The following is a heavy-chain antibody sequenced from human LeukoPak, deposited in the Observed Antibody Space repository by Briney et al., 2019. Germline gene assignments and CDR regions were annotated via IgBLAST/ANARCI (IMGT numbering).Heavy chain of an antibody. Sequence: PSETLSLTCTVSGGFISNYYWGWIRQPPGKGLEWIGYIYYSGSTNYNPSLKSRVTISVDTSKNQFSLKLRSVTAADTAVYYCARLSGYHWESFYDYWGQGTLVTVSS. CDR3: ARLSGYHWESFYDY. J-gene: IGHJ4*02. CDR1: GGFISNYY. D-gene: IGHD5-12*01. CDR2: IYYSGST. V-gene: IGHV4-59*01.